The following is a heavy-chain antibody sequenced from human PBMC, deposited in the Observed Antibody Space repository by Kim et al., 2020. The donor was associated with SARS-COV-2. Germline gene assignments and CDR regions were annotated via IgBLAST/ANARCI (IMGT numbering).Heavy chain of an antibody. V-gene: IGHV7-4-1*02. CDR2: INTTTGNP. Sequence: ASVKVSCKASGYTFTSYAMNWVRQAPGQGLEWMGWINTTTGNPTYAQGFTGRFVFSLDTSVSTAYLQISSLKAEDTAVYYCARGGAYSGYDFVVYWGQGTLVTVSS. D-gene: IGHD5-12*01. J-gene: IGHJ4*02. CDR1: GYTFTSYA. CDR3: ARGGAYSGYDFVVY.